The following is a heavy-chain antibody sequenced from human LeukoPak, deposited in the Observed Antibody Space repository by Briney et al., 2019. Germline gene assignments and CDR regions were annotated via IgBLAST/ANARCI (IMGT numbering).Heavy chain of an antibody. CDR2: IYTSGST. CDR1: GGSISSGSYY. J-gene: IGHJ3*02. V-gene: IGHV4-61*02. CDR3: ASVGAMNGAFDI. Sequence: PSQTLCLTCTVSGGSISSGSYYWSWIRQPAGRGLEWIGRIYTSGSTNYNPSLKSRVTISVDTSTNQFSLKLSSVTAADTAVYYCASVGAMNGAFDIWGQGTMVTVSS. D-gene: IGHD5-12*01.